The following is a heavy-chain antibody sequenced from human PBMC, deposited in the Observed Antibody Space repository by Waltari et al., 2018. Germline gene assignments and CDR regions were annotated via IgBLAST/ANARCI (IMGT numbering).Heavy chain of an antibody. Sequence: QITFKESGPTLVKPTQTLTLTCTFSGFSLSTSGLGVGWIRQPPGKAREWLALIYWNDDKRYSASLKRRRTITKDTSKNQVVLTMTNMDPVDTATYYCANSSSNSPLGHYWGQGTMVTVSS. D-gene: IGHD2-21*01. CDR3: ANSSSNSPLGHY. V-gene: IGHV2-5*01. CDR2: IYWNDDK. J-gene: IGHJ4*02. CDR1: GFSLSTSGLG.